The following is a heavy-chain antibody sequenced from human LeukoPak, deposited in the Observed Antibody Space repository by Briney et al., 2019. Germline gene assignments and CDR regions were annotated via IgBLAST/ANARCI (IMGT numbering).Heavy chain of an antibody. J-gene: IGHJ4*02. CDR2: IDPSDSYT. CDR1: GYSFTSYW. D-gene: IGHD5-12*01. V-gene: IGHV5-10-1*01. CDR3: ASGPLGIVATFED. Sequence: GESLKISCKGSGYSFTSYWISWVRQMPGKGLEWMGRIDPSDSYTNYSPSFQGHVTISADKSISTAYLQWSSLKASDTAMYYCASGPLGIVATFEDWGQGTLVTVS.